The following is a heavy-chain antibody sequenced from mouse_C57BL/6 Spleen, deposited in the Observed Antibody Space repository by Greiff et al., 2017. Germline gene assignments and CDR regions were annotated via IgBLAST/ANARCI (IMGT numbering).Heavy chain of an antibody. Sequence: QVHVKQSGAELVRPGTSVKVSCKASGYAFTNYLIEWVKQRPGQGLEWIGVINPGSGGTNYNEKFKGKATLTADKSSSTAYMQLSSLTSEDSAVYFCARHGSSYGWFAYWGQGTLVTVSA. V-gene: IGHV1-54*01. J-gene: IGHJ3*01. CDR1: GYAFTNYL. CDR3: ARHGSSYGWFAY. D-gene: IGHD1-1*01. CDR2: INPGSGGT.